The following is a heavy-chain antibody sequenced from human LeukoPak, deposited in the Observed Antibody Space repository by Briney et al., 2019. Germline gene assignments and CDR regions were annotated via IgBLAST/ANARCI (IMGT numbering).Heavy chain of an antibody. Sequence: GGSLRLSCAASGFTFSSYAMHWVRQAPGKGLEWVAVISYDGSNKYYAGSVKGRFTISRDNSKNTLYLQMNSLRAEDTAVYYCARDRSSSFDYWGQGTLVTVSS. CDR3: ARDRSSSFDY. V-gene: IGHV3-30*04. D-gene: IGHD6-13*01. CDR1: GFTFSSYA. CDR2: ISYDGSNK. J-gene: IGHJ4*02.